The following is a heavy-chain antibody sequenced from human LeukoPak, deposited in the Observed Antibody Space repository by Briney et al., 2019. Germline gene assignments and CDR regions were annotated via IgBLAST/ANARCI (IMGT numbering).Heavy chain of an antibody. CDR2: ISHSGST. J-gene: IGHJ3*02. Sequence: PSQTLSLTCTVSGGSISSGTYYWSWIRQPPGKGLEWIGYISHSGSTYYNPSLKSRVTISVDRSKNQFSLKLSSVTAADTAVYYCARDFSAAFDIWGQGTMVTVSS. CDR3: ARDFSAAFDI. D-gene: IGHD2/OR15-2a*01. CDR1: GGSISSGTYY. V-gene: IGHV4-30-2*01.